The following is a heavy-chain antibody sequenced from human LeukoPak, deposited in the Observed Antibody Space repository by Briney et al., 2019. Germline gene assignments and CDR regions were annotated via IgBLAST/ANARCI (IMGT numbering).Heavy chain of an antibody. CDR2: ISGSGTNT. J-gene: IGHJ4*02. V-gene: IGHV3-23*01. CDR1: GFTFSSYG. Sequence: GGSLRLSCAASGFTFSSYGMSWVRQAPGKGLEWVSVISGSGTNTDYADSVKGRFTISRDKFKNTLYLQMNSLRAEDTAVYYCAKGVRPVVAATYFDYWGQGTLVTVSS. D-gene: IGHD2-15*01. CDR3: AKGVRPVVAATYFDY.